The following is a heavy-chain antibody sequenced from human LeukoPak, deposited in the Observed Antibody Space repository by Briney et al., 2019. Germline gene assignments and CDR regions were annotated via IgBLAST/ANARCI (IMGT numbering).Heavy chain of an antibody. J-gene: IGHJ4*02. D-gene: IGHD2-2*01. CDR2: INHSGST. CDR3: ARGKYQLRYYFDY. CDR1: GGSFSGYY. Sequence: SETLSLTCAVYGGSFSGYYWSWVRQPPGKGLEWIGEINHSGSTKYNPSLKSRVTISVETSKNQFTLKLSSMTAADTAVYYCARGKYQLRYYFDYWGQGTLVTVSS. V-gene: IGHV4-34*01.